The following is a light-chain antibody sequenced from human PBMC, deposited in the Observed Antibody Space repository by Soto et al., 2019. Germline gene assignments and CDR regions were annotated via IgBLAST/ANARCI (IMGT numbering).Light chain of an antibody. CDR3: SSYTSSSTYV. Sequence: QSALTQPASVSGSPRQSITISCTGTSSDVGGYNYVSWYQQHTGKAPKLMIYDVSNRPSGVSNRFSGSKSGNTASLTISGLQAEDEADYYCSSYTSSSTYVVGTGTKLTVL. CDR1: SSDVGGYNY. V-gene: IGLV2-14*01. J-gene: IGLJ1*01. CDR2: DVS.